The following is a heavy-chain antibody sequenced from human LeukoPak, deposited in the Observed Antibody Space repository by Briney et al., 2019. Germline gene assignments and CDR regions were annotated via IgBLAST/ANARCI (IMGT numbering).Heavy chain of an antibody. J-gene: IGHJ4*02. CDR2: IYYSGST. V-gene: IGHV4-59*01. Sequence: PSETLPLTCTVSGGSISSYYWSWIRQPPGKGLEWIGYIYYSGSTNYNPSLKSRVTISVDTSKNQFSLKLSSVTAADTAVYYCARGGEQWLVYGFDYWGQGTLVTVSS. CDR3: ARGGEQWLVYGFDY. CDR1: GGSISSYY. D-gene: IGHD6-19*01.